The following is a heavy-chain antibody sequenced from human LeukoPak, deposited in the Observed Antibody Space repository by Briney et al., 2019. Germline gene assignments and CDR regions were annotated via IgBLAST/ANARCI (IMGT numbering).Heavy chain of an antibody. CDR3: ARDYDSSGYSDAFDI. D-gene: IGHD3-22*01. J-gene: IGHJ3*02. V-gene: IGHV3-20*04. CDR1: GFTFNSYA. CDR2: INWNGGST. Sequence: GGSLRLSCAASGFTFNSYAMSWVRQAPGKGLEWVSGINWNGGSTGYADSVKGRFTISRDNAKNSLYLQMNSLRAEDTALYYCARDYDSSGYSDAFDIWGQGTMVTVSS.